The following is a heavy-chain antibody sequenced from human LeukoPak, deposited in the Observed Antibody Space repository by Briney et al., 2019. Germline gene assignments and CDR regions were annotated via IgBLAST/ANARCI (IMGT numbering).Heavy chain of an antibody. D-gene: IGHD5-18*01. J-gene: IGHJ4*02. CDR3: AKGLSVSIGYSYGT. CDR2: ISGSGGST. Sequence: PGGSLRLSCAASGFTFSSYGMSWVRQAPGKGLEWVSAISGSGGSTYYADSVKGRFTISRDDSKNTLYLQMNSLRAEDTAVYYCAKGLSVSIGYSYGTWGQGILVTVSS. CDR1: GFTFSSYG. V-gene: IGHV3-23*01.